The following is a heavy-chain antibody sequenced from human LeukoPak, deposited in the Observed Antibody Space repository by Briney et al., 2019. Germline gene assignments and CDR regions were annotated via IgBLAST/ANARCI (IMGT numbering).Heavy chain of an antibody. D-gene: IGHD3-9*01. J-gene: IGHJ4*01. CDR3: ARVLRYFDLPDY. CDR2: IYYSGST. CDR1: GGSISSYY. Sequence: PSETLSLTRTVSGGSISSYYWSRIRQPPGKGLEWSGYIYYSGSTNYNPSLKGRVTISVDTSKNQFSLTLSSVTAADTAVYYCARVLRYFDLPDYWGQGTLVTVSS. V-gene: IGHV4-59*01.